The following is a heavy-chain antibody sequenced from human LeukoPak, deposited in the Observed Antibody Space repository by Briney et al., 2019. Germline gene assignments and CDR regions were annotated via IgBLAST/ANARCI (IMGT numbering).Heavy chain of an antibody. CDR1: GYTFTTHD. D-gene: IGHD7-27*01. Sequence: ASVKVSCKAPGYTFTTHDINWVRQATGQGLEWLGWMSPNSGDTGYAQKFQGRVTMTSDSSIGTAYMELSSLRSEDTAIYYCVRTPPNWGFDYWGQGTLVTVSS. CDR3: VRTPPNWGFDY. CDR2: MSPNSGDT. V-gene: IGHV1-8*01. J-gene: IGHJ4*02.